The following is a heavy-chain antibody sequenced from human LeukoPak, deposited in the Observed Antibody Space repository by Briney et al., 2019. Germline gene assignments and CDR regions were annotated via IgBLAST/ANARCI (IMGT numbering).Heavy chain of an antibody. CDR1: GFTFSSYA. J-gene: IGHJ4*02. CDR2: ISGSGGST. V-gene: IGHV3-23*01. D-gene: IGHD1-26*01. CDR3: AKDYRRELLQDCYFDY. Sequence: GGSLRLSCAASGFTFSSYAMSWVRQAPGKGLEWVSAISGSGGSTYYADSVKGRFTISRDNSKNTLYLQMNSLRAEDTAVYYCAKDYRRELLQDCYFDYWGQGTLVTVSS.